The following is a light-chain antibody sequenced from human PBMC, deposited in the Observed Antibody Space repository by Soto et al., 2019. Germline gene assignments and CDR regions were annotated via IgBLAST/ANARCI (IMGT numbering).Light chain of an antibody. V-gene: IGKV3-15*01. Sequence: EIVMTQSPATLSVSPGERVTLSCRASQSVSSNLAWYQQKPDQAPRLLIYGASTRATGIPARFSGSGSGAEYTLTISSLQYEDFAVYYCQQYDKWPRTFGQGTKVDIK. CDR2: GAS. J-gene: IGKJ1*01. CDR1: QSVSSN. CDR3: QQYDKWPRT.